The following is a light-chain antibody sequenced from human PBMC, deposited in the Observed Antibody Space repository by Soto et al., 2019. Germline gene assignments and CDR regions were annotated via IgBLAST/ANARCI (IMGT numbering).Light chain of an antibody. Sequence: DIVMTQSPDSLAVSLGERATINCKSSQSVLYSSNNKNYLAWYLQKPGQSLQLLIYEVSTRVSGVPDRFSGSGSGTDFTLEISRVETDDVGIYYCMQSTQLPPTFGQGTRLEI. J-gene: IGKJ5*01. CDR3: MQSTQLPPT. CDR1: QSVLYSSNNKNY. V-gene: IGKV4-1*01. CDR2: EVS.